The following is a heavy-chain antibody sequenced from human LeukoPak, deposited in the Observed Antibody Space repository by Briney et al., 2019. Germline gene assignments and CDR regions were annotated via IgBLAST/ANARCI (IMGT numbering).Heavy chain of an antibody. CDR2: INHSGST. V-gene: IGHV4-34*01. CDR3: ARQGDTIFGVVME. CDR1: GGSFSGYY. Sequence: SETLSLTCAVYGGSFSGYYWSWIRQPPGKGLEWIGEINHSGSTNYNPSLKSRVTISVDTSKNQFSLKLSSVTAADTAVYYCARQGDTIFGVVMEWGQGTLVTVSS. D-gene: IGHD3-3*01. J-gene: IGHJ4*02.